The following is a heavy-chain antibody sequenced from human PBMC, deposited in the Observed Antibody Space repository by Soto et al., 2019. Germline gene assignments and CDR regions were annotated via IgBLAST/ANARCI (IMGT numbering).Heavy chain of an antibody. CDR2: ISVGGGSI. V-gene: IGHV3-48*02. CDR3: VRDGQWAFDV. CDR1: GFNFRNYA. D-gene: IGHD6-19*01. Sequence: EVQLVESGGGLIQPRRSLRLSCADSGFNFRNYAMNWVRQAPGKGLEWISDISVGGGSIFYADSVKGRFTISRDDVQNSLYLQMNTLREEDTALYYCVRDGQWAFDVWGQGTMVIVSS. J-gene: IGHJ3*01.